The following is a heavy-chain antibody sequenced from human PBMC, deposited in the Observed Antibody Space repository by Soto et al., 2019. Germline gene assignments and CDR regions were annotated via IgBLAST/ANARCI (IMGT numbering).Heavy chain of an antibody. CDR2: INHSGST. CDR3: ARGCRPYYYDSSGYPNWFDP. V-gene: IGHV4-34*01. J-gene: IGHJ5*02. Sequence: SETLSLTCAVYGGSFSGYYWSWIRQPPGKGLEWIGEINHSGSTNYNPSLKSRVTISVDTSKNQFSLKLSSVTAADTAVYYCARGCRPYYYDSSGYPNWFDPWGQGTLVTVSS. D-gene: IGHD3-22*01. CDR1: GGSFSGYY.